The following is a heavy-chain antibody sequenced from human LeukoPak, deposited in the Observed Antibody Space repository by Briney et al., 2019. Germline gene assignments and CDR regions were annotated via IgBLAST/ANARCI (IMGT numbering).Heavy chain of an antibody. CDR1: GGSLSSGGYS. CDR3: ARGSYNPLRTPLFDY. D-gene: IGHD1-14*01. Sequence: SETLSLTCAVSGGSLSSGGYSWRWIRQPPGKGLEWIGYIYHSGSTYYNPSLKSRVTISVDRSKNQFSLKLSSVTAADTAVYYCARGSYNPLRTPLFDYWGQGTLVTVSS. V-gene: IGHV4-30-2*01. J-gene: IGHJ4*02. CDR2: IYHSGST.